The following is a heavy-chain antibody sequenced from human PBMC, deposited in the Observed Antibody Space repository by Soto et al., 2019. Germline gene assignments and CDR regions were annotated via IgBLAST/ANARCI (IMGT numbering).Heavy chain of an antibody. CDR3: ARDQGAYADYFKH. Sequence: QVQLVESGGGVVQPGRSLRLSCAASGFTFSSYGMHWVRQAPGKGLEWVALIWYDGSNKYYADSVKGRFTISRDNSKNTLYLQMNSLRAEDTAVYYCARDQGAYADYFKHWGQGTLVTVSP. CDR1: GFTFSSYG. J-gene: IGHJ1*01. D-gene: IGHD1-26*01. CDR2: IWYDGSNK. V-gene: IGHV3-33*01.